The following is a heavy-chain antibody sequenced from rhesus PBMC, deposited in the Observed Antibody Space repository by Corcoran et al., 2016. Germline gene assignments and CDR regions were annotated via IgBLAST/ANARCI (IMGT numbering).Heavy chain of an antibody. V-gene: IGHV3S4*01. CDR3: TREYCSGIYCYGLDS. Sequence: EVQLVESGGGLVQPGGSLRLSCAASGFTFSSYDMSWVRQALEKGLEWVSSIRYTDKTIYYAASVKGRITISRDNAKNSLSLQMNSLKTEDTAVYYCTREYCSGIYCYGLDSWGQGVVVTVSS. J-gene: IGHJ6*01. CDR2: IRYTDKTI. D-gene: IGHD2-27*01. CDR1: GFTFSSYD.